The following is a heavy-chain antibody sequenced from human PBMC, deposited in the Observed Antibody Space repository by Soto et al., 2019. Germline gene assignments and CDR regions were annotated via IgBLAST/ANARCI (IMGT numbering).Heavy chain of an antibody. CDR1: GFTFRSYW. CDR2: IKQDGSEK. D-gene: IGHD3-22*01. CDR3: ALTYFYDSSYYYSQYFHH. V-gene: IGHV3-7*02. Sequence: SLRLSCAASGFTFRSYWMSWVRQAPGKGLEWVANIKQDGSEKYYVDSVKGRFTISRDNAKNSLYLQVNSLRAEDTAVYYCALTYFYDSSYYYSQYFHHWGQGTLVTVSS. J-gene: IGHJ1*01.